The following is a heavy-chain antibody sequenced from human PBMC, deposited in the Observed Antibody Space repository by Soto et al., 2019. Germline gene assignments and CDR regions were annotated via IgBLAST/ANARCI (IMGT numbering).Heavy chain of an antibody. D-gene: IGHD5-18*01. V-gene: IGHV3-23*01. CDR2: ISNSGAST. CDR1: GFTFSSYA. J-gene: IGHJ4*02. CDR3: AKGGRIQLWPFDY. Sequence: PGGSLRLSCAASGFTFSSYAVSWVRQAPGKGLEWVSTISNSGASTYYVDSVKGRFTISRDNSKNTLYLQMNSLRAEDTAVYYCAKGGRIQLWPFDYWGQGTLVTVSS.